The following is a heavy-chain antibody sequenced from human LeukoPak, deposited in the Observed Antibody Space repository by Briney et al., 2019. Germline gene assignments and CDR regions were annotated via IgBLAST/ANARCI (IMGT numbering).Heavy chain of an antibody. D-gene: IGHD3-10*01. CDR2: IRYDGSDSGSDR. CDR3: ARDGGLNSVVRGADYNCFDY. CDR1: GFTFNSYG. V-gene: IGHV3-30*02. J-gene: IGHJ4*02. Sequence: GGFLRLSCAASGFTFNSYGVHWVRQAPGKGLEWVGFIRYDGSDSGSDRFYADSVRGRFTISRDNSKNTAYLQMYSLRPDDTAVYYCARDGGLNSVVRGADYNCFDYWGQGTPVAVSS.